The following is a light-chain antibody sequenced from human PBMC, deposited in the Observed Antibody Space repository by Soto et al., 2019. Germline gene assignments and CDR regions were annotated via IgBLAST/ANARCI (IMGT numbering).Light chain of an antibody. V-gene: IGKV3-20*01. Sequence: EIVLTQSPGTLSLSPGERATLSCRASQSVSSSYLAWYLQKPGQAPRLLIYDASTRATGIPDWFSGSGSGTDFTLTISRLEPEDFAVYYCQQYGSSPRTFGQGTKVEIK. CDR3: QQYGSSPRT. CDR2: DAS. CDR1: QSVSSSY. J-gene: IGKJ1*01.